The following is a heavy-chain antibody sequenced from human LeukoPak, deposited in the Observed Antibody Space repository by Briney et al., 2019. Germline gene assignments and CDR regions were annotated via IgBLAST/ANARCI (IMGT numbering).Heavy chain of an antibody. D-gene: IGHD6-19*01. CDR1: GGSFSGYY. CDR2: INHSGST. V-gene: IGHV4-34*01. Sequence: PSETLSLTCAVYGGSFSGYYWSWIRQPPGKGLEWIGEINHSGSTNYNPSLKSRVTISVDTSKNQFSLKLSSVTAADTAVYYCARGINLHGGWYRTRQYYFNYWGQGTLVTVSS. CDR3: ARGINLHGGWYRTRQYYFNY. J-gene: IGHJ4*02.